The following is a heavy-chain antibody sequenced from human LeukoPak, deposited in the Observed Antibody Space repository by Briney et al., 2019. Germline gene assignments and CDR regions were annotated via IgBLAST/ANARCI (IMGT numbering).Heavy chain of an antibody. V-gene: IGHV3-30-3*01. CDR1: RFTFSSYS. Sequence: QSGRSLRLSCAASRFTFSSYSIHWVRQAPGKGLEWVAVISYDGSNKYYADSVKGRFTISRDNAKNSLYLQMNSLRAEDTAVYYCARDAGYGYWVVDYWGQGTLVTVSS. CDR3: ARDAGYGYWVVDY. CDR2: ISYDGSNK. D-gene: IGHD5-18*01. J-gene: IGHJ4*02.